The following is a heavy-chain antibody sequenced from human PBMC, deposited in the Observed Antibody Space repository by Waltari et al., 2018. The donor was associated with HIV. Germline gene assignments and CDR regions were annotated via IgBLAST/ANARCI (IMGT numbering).Heavy chain of an antibody. CDR2: ISWKSGTI. V-gene: IGHV3-9*01. J-gene: IGHJ3*02. D-gene: IGHD3-22*01. CDR3: AKIYFDSSGYYGNDAFDI. Sequence: EVQLVESGGGLMQPGRSLRLSCAASGFPFDDSAMHWGRQAPGKGLEWVSGISWKSGTIDYADSVKGRFTISRDNAKNSLYLQMNSLRPEDTALYFCAKIYFDSSGYYGNDAFDIWGQGTRVTVSS. CDR1: GFPFDDSA.